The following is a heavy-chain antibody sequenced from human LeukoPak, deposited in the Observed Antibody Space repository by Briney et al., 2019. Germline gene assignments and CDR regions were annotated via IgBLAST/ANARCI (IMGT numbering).Heavy chain of an antibody. J-gene: IGHJ6*03. CDR3: ADNPYYDILTGYSRYYYYYMDV. CDR1: GFTFSSYW. D-gene: IGHD3-9*01. CDR2: IRYDGSNK. Sequence: GGSLRLSCAASGFTFSSYWMHWVRQAPGKGLEWVAFIRYDGSNKYYADSVKGRFTISRDNSKNTLYLQMNSLRAEDTAVYYCADNPYYDILTGYSRYYYYYMDVWGKGTTVTVSS. V-gene: IGHV3-30*02.